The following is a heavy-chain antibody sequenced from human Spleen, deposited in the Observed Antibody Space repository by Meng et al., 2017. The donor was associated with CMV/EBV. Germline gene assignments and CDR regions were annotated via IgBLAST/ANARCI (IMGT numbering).Heavy chain of an antibody. Sequence: GGSLRLSCAASGFTFSSYEMNWVRQAPGKGLEWVSYISSSGSTIYYAVSVKGRFTISRDNAKNSLYLQMNRLRAEDTAVYYCARETYYYDSRGYHHPHLDYWGQGTLVTVSS. V-gene: IGHV3-48*03. CDR2: ISSSGSTI. CDR3: ARETYYYDSRGYHHPHLDY. D-gene: IGHD3-22*01. CDR1: GFTFSSYE. J-gene: IGHJ4*02.